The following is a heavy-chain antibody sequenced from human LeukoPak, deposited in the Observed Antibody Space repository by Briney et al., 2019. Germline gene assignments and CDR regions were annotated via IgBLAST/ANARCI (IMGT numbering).Heavy chain of an antibody. CDR3: ARDRRGRDGYNYGAFDF. J-gene: IGHJ3*01. Sequence: SETLSLTCTVSGGSLTSYYWSWIRQPPGKGLEWIGYVYYSGNTSYNPSLKSRVTISVDTSKNRFSLKLSSVTAADTAVYYCARDRRGRDGYNYGAFDFWGQGTMVTVSS. V-gene: IGHV4-59*01. CDR2: VYYSGNT. D-gene: IGHD5-24*01. CDR1: GGSLTSYY.